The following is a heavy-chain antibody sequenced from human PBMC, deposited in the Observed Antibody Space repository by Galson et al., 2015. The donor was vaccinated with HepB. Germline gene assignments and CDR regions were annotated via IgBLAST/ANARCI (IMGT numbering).Heavy chain of an antibody. V-gene: IGHV3-49*03. J-gene: IGHJ6*02. CDR3: TRDLYDSSGYYYYYYYYGMDV. D-gene: IGHD3-22*01. CDR1: GFTFGDYA. CDR2: IRSKAYGGTT. Sequence: SLRLSCAASGFTFGDYAMSWFRQAPGKGLEWVGFIRSKAYGGTTEYAASVKGRFTISRDDSKSIAYLQMNSLKTEDTAVYYCTRDLYDSSGYYYYYYYYGMDVWGQGTTVTVSS.